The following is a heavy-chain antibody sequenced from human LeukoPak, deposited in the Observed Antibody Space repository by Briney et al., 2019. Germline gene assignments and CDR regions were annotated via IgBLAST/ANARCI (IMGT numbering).Heavy chain of an antibody. CDR1: GFAFSSYW. J-gene: IGHJ4*02. V-gene: IGHV3-7*01. D-gene: IGHD6-19*01. Sequence: GGSLRLSCAASGFAFSSYWMSWVRQAPGKGLDWVANIKQDGSEKYYVDSVKGRFTISRDNAKNSLYLQMNSLRAEDTAVYYCARGVAVAGRVYWGQGTLVTVSS. CDR3: ARGVAVAGRVY. CDR2: IKQDGSEK.